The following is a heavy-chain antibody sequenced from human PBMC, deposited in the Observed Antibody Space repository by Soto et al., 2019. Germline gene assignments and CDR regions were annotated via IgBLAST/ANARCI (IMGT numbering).Heavy chain of an antibody. CDR2: INHSGST. J-gene: IGHJ5*02. Sequence: AVYGGSFSGYYWSWIRQPPGKGLEWIGEINHSGSTNYNPSLKSRVTISVDTSKNQFSLKLSSVTAADTAVYYCARGGVGYYGSGKRFDPWGQGTLVTVSS. CDR1: GGSFSGYY. D-gene: IGHD3-10*01. V-gene: IGHV4-34*01. CDR3: ARGGVGYYGSGKRFDP.